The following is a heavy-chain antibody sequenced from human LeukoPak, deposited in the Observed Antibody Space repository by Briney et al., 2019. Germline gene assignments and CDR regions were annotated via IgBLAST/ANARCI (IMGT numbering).Heavy chain of an antibody. CDR1: GGTFSSYA. D-gene: IGHD2-15*01. J-gene: IGHJ5*02. V-gene: IGHV1-69*06. CDR2: IIPIFGTA. Sequence: GASVKVSCKASGGTFSSYAISWVRQAPGQGLEWMGGIIPIFGTANYAQKFQGRVTITADKSTSTAYMELSSLRSEDTAVYYCARGSGVVVAAPNWFDPWGQGTLVTVSS. CDR3: ARGSGVVVAAPNWFDP.